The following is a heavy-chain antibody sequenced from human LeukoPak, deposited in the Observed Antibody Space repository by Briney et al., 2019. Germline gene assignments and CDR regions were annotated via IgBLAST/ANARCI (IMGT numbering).Heavy chain of an antibody. CDR1: GFTFSSYG. CDR3: ARGADGVSSNSRGWFDP. Sequence: PGGPLRLSCAASGFTFSSYGMTWVRQAPGKGLEWVSYISSSSSTIYYADSVKGRFTISRDNAKNSLYLQMNTLRAEDTAVYSCARGADGVSSNSRGWFDPWGQGTLVTVSS. D-gene: IGHD2-15*01. CDR2: ISSSSSTI. V-gene: IGHV3-48*01. J-gene: IGHJ5*02.